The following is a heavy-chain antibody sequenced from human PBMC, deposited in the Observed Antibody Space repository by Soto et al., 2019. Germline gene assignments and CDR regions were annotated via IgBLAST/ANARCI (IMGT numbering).Heavy chain of an antibody. Sequence: SGGSLRLSCAASGFNFSRVGMNWVGEVTGQGLGWVASSSSGGSDPWYADSVRGRFIISRDTAQKFLFLQMTTLRPEDTVMYYCETVAYGGPGTQVTVSS. CDR1: GFNFSRVG. J-gene: IGHJ4*02. CDR3: ETVAY. D-gene: IGHD5-12*01. CDR2: SSSGGSDP. V-gene: IGHV3-21*01.